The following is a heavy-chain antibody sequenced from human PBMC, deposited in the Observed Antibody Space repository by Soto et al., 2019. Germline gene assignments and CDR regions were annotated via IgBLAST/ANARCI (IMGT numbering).Heavy chain of an antibody. J-gene: IGHJ4*02. Sequence: SETLSLTCTVSGYSISTGYYWAWVRQSPGKGLEWIGSVYRSGAAYYSPTLKSRATISVDTSKNQFSLHLKSVTAADAAVYYCARDCPSALDVAGYFDFWGQGNPVTVSS. CDR3: ARDCPSALDVAGYFDF. D-gene: IGHD6-19*01. CDR2: VYRSGAA. CDR1: GYSISTGYY. V-gene: IGHV4-38-2*02.